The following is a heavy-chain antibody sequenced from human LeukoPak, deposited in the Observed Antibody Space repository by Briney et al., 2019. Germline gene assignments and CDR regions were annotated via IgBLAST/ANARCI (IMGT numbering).Heavy chain of an antibody. V-gene: IGHV1-46*01. CDR2: INPSGGST. Sequence: ASVKVSCKASGYTFTSYYMHWVRQAPGQGLEWMGTINPSGGSTSYAQNFQGRVTMTRDTSISTAYMELSRLRSDVTAVYYCARAIRLLSVDYWGQGTLGTVSS. J-gene: IGHJ4*02. CDR3: ARAIRLLSVDY. D-gene: IGHD2/OR15-2a*01. CDR1: GYTFTSYY.